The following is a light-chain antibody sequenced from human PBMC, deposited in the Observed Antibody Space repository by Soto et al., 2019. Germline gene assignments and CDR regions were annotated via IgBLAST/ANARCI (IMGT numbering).Light chain of an antibody. J-gene: IGKJ1*01. V-gene: IGKV3-11*01. CDR1: QSVSSY. CDR3: QRRSKWRT. Sequence: EIVLTQSPATLSLSPGERATLSCRASQSVSSYLVWYQQKPGQAPRLLIYDASKRATGIPARFSGSGFGTDYTLTISSLEPEDFAVYYCQRRSKWRTFGQGTKVEIK. CDR2: DAS.